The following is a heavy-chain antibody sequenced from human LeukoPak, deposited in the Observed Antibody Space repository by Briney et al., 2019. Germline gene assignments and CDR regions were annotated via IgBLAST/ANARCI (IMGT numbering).Heavy chain of an antibody. CDR2: IIPIFGTA. J-gene: IGHJ4*02. V-gene: IGHV1-69*13. CDR1: GGTFSSYA. CDR3: ARANLGYCSSTSCHNNFDY. Sequence: ASVKLSCKASGGTFSSYAISWVRQAPGQGLEWMGGIIPIFGTANYAQKFQGRVTITADESTSTAYMELSSLRSEDTAVYYCARANLGYCSSTSCHNNFDYWGQGTLVTVSS. D-gene: IGHD2-2*01.